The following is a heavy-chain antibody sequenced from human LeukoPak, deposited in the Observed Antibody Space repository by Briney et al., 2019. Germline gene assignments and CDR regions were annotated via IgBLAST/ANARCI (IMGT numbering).Heavy chain of an antibody. J-gene: IGHJ4*02. V-gene: IGHV3-30*04. D-gene: IGHD5-12*01. CDR1: GFSFSDYA. Sequence: GRSLRLSCTASGFSFSDYAMHWVRQAPGKGLEWLAVISYDGSNKYYADSVEGRFTISRDNSKSTLYLQMNSLTAEDTALYHSANKGGVDLPFADWGQAMLVTVSS. CDR3: ANKGGVDLPFAD. CDR2: ISYDGSNK.